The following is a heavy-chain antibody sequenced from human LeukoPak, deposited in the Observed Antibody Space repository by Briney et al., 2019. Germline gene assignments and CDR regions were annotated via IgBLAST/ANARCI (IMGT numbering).Heavy chain of an antibody. CDR2: ISPDNGKT. CDR1: GYTFSTIG. Sequence: ASVKVSCKASGYTFSTIGISWVRQAPGQGLEWMGWISPDNGKTNYAQKIQGRVTMTEDTSTDTGYMELSSLRSEDTAVYYCATEGETTNPVWGQGTLVTVSS. CDR3: ATEGETTNPV. D-gene: IGHD3-16*01. V-gene: IGHV1-18*01. J-gene: IGHJ4*02.